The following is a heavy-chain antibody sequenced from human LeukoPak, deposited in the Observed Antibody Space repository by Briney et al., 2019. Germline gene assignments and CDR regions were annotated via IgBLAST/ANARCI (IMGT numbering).Heavy chain of an antibody. CDR3: AGGSSVSPPS. D-gene: IGHD6-6*01. CDR1: GGSISSYY. Sequence: PSETVSLTCTVSGGSISSYYWSWIRQPAGKGLEWIGRIYTSGSTNYNPSLKNRVTMSVDTSKNQFSLKLSSVTAADTAVYYCAGGSSVSPPSWGKGTLVTVSS. V-gene: IGHV4-4*07. J-gene: IGHJ5*02. CDR2: IYTSGST.